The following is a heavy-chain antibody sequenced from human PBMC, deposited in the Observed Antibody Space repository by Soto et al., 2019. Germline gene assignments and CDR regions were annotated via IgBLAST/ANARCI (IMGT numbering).Heavy chain of an antibody. CDR1: GGSVTSDEDY. V-gene: IGHV4-30-4*01. CDR2: ISNSGST. Sequence: SETLSLTCTVSGGSVTSDEDYWTWIRQSPGKGLEWIGYISNSGSTGYNPSLKTRLSMSVDRSKNQFTLRLTSVTAADTAVYFCATESGSTYGYFDYWGQGTLVTVSS. J-gene: IGHJ4*02. CDR3: ATESGSTYGYFDY. D-gene: IGHD5-18*01.